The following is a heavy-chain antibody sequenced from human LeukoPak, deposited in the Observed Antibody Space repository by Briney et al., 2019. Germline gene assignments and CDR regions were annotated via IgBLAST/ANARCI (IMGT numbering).Heavy chain of an antibody. CDR3: ARAREVTGLTP. J-gene: IGHJ5*02. D-gene: IGHD3-9*01. V-gene: IGHV1-2*02. Sequence: ASVKVSCKASGYTFTGYYMHWVRQAPGQGLEWMGWINPNSGGTNYAQKFQGRVTMTRDTSISTVYMDLSSLTYDDTAIYYCARAREVTGLTPWGQGTLVTVSS. CDR1: GYTFTGYY. CDR2: INPNSGGT.